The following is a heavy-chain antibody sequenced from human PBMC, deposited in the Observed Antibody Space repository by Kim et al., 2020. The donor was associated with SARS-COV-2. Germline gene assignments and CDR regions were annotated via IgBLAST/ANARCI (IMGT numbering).Heavy chain of an antibody. J-gene: IGHJ4*02. D-gene: IGHD3-10*01. V-gene: IGHV3-30*07. CDR3: ARDFRFGELLPHDY. Sequence: AASEKGRFTISRDNSKTTLYLQMNGLRAEDTAVYYCARDFRFGELLPHDYWGQGTLVTVSS.